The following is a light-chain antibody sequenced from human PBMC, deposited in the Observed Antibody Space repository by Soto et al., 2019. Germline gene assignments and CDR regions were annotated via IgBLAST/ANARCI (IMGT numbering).Light chain of an antibody. CDR2: DTS. V-gene: IGKV3-11*01. CDR1: QSVSSN. J-gene: IGKJ5*01. Sequence: EIVLTQSPATLSLSRGERASLSCRASQSVSSNLGWYQQEPGQAPRLLIYDTSSRATGIPARFSGSGSGTDFTLTISTLEPEAFAVYYCQQRSDWPFTFGQGTRLEIK. CDR3: QQRSDWPFT.